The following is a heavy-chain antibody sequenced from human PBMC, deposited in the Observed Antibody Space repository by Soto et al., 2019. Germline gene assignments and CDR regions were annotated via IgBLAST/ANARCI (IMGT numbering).Heavy chain of an antibody. CDR2: IYPGDSDT. Sequence: GESLKISCKGSGYSFTNYWIGWVRQMPGKGLEWMGIIYPGDSDTTYSPSFQGQVTISVDKSISTAYLQWDSLKASDTAMYYCARQNKTFGVARGFDPWGQGTLVTVSS. J-gene: IGHJ5*02. V-gene: IGHV5-51*01. CDR3: ARQNKTFGVARGFDP. D-gene: IGHD3-3*01. CDR1: GYSFTNYW.